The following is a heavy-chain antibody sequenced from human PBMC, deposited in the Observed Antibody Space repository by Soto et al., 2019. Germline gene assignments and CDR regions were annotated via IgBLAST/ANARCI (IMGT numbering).Heavy chain of an antibody. V-gene: IGHV3-30-3*01. J-gene: IGHJ4*02. D-gene: IGHD1-26*01. Sequence: QVQLVESGGGVVQPGGSLRLSCAASGFIFSNYAMQWVRQAPSKGLEWMAAISYDGNTQYYADSVRGRFTISRDNSKNTVYVQMISLRAEDTAVYYCARDLKGDTKLDYWGQGTLVTVSS. CDR3: ARDLKGDTKLDY. CDR2: ISYDGNTQ. CDR1: GFIFSNYA.